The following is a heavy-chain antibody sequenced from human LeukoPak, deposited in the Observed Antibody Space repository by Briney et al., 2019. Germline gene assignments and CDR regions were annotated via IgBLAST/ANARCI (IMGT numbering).Heavy chain of an antibody. J-gene: IGHJ4*02. Sequence: QPGGPLRLSCAACGFPFSSYWMHWVRQSRGEGLVWVSRMNSDGSSTSYADSVKGRDTISRDNAKNTLYLQMNSLRAEDTAVYYCARDGDSSGYYVNFDYWGQGTLVTVSS. D-gene: IGHD3-22*01. CDR3: ARDGDSSGYYVNFDY. V-gene: IGHV3-74*01. CDR2: MNSDGSST. CDR1: GFPFSSYW.